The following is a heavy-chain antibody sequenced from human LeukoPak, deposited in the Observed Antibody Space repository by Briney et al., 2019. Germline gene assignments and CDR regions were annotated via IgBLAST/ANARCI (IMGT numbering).Heavy chain of an antibody. J-gene: IGHJ6*02. CDR3: ARDIVVVTAVPYGMDV. V-gene: IGHV3-21*01. Sequence: GSLRLSCAASGFTFSSYSMNWVRQAPGKGLEWVSSISSSSSYIYYADSVKGRFTISRDNAKNSLYLQMNSLRAEDTAVYYCARDIVVVTAVPYGMDVWGQGTTVTVSS. D-gene: IGHD2-21*02. CDR1: GFTFSSYS. CDR2: ISSSSSYI.